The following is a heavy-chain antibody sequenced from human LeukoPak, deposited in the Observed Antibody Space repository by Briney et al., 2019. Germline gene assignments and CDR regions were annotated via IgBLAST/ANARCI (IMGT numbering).Heavy chain of an antibody. V-gene: IGHV3-64*01. CDR1: GFTFSSYA. CDR3: ARGGTTVTTCDY. CDR2: ISSNGGST. Sequence: GGSLRLSCAASGFTFSSYAMHWVRQAPGKGLEYVSAISSNGGSTYYANSVKGRFTISRDNSKNTLYLLMGSLRAEDMAVYYCARGGTTVTTCDYWGQGTLVTVSS. J-gene: IGHJ4*02. D-gene: IGHD4-11*01.